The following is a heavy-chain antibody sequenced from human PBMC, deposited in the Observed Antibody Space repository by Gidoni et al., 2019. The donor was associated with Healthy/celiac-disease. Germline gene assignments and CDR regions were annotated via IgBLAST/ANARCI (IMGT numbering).Heavy chain of an antibody. V-gene: IGHV4-34*01. J-gene: IGHJ4*02. Sequence: QVQLQQWGAGLLKPSETLSLPCAVSGGSFSGYCLSWIRQPPGKGLEWIGEINHRGSTNYNPSLKSRVTISVDTSKNQFSLKLSAVTAADTAVYYCARGGRYSSSNDYWGQGTLVTVSS. CDR1: GGSFSGYC. CDR3: ARGGRYSSSNDY. D-gene: IGHD6-6*01. CDR2: INHRGST.